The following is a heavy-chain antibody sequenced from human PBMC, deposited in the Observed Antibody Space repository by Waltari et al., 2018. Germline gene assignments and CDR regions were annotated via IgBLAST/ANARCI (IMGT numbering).Heavy chain of an antibody. CDR1: GFPFSNFC. V-gene: IGHV3-30*18. D-gene: IGHD2-2*03. Sequence: QLHLVESGGGVVQPGRSLRLSCAASGFPFSNFCVHLCRPGPGKGWEWVAVLSYDGNNEYYADSVRGRFTISRDNSKNTLFLLMNGLRREDTAVYYCAKVLPGGYCSSEGCHPRMAFDSWGQGTLVSVSS. CDR3: AKVLPGGYCSSEGCHPRMAFDS. CDR2: LSYDGNNE. J-gene: IGHJ4*02.